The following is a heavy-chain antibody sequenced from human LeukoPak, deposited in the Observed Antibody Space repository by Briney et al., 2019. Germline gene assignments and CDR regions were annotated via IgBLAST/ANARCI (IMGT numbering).Heavy chain of an antibody. CDR1: GYTFTGYY. CDR3: ARTTTVTTLSGFGY. J-gene: IGHJ4*02. CDR2: INPNSGGT. D-gene: IGHD4-17*01. V-gene: IGHV1-2*02. Sequence: SVKVSCKASGYTFTGYYMHWVRQAPGQGLEWMGWINPNSGGTNYAQKFQGRVTMTRDTSISTAYMELSRLRSDDTAVYYCARTTTVTTLSGFGYWGQGTLVTVSS.